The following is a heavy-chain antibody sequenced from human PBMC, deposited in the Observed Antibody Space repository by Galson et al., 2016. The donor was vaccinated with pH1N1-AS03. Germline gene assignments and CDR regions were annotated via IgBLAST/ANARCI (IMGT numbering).Heavy chain of an antibody. J-gene: IGHJ4*02. CDR3: SSAGLHTPGYHY. Sequence: ETLSLTCAVSGGSMTSPDWWTWVRQPPGKGLEWIGEVHYSGTTSYNPSLNSRVTMSIDKSNNQFSLNVGSVTAADTAGYFCSSAGLHTPGYHYWGQGALVTVSS. CDR1: GGSMTSPDW. D-gene: IGHD3-16*02. CDR2: VHYSGTT. V-gene: IGHV4-4*01.